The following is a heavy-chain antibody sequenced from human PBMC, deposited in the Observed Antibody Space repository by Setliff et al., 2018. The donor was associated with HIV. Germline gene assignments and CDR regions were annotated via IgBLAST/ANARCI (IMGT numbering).Heavy chain of an antibody. CDR2: IYYSGRT. V-gene: IGHV4-39*07. J-gene: IGHJ4*02. CDR3: ARLGGILTGTPVIDY. CDR1: RGSISSTSHY. Sequence: SETLSLTCIVSRGSISSTSHYWGWVRQSPGRRLEWIGSIYYSGRTYYNPSLKSRVTISMDTSKNEFSLKLSSVTAAATAGYYFARLGGILTGTPVIDYWGQGTLVTVSS. D-gene: IGHD3-9*01.